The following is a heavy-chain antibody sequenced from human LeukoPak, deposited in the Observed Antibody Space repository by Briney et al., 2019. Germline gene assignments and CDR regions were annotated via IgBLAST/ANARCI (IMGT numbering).Heavy chain of an antibody. CDR3: TTDLQTYYDFWSGPKDGMDV. CDR1: RFTLSTYW. J-gene: IGHJ6*02. V-gene: IGHV3-15*07. D-gene: IGHD3-3*01. Sequence: GSLRLSCAASRFTLSTYWMNWVRQAPGKGLEWVGRIKSKTDGGTTDYAAPVKGRFTISRDDSKNTLYLQMNSLKTEDTAVYYCTTDLQTYYDFWSGPKDGMDVWGQGTTVTVSS. CDR2: IKSKTDGGTT.